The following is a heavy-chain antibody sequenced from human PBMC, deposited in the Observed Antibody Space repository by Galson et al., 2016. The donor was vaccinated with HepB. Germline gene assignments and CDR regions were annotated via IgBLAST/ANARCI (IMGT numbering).Heavy chain of an antibody. D-gene: IGHD2-15*01. CDR1: GFSVSRTY. CDR2: IFSTGPT. CDR3: ARDPRTNCSGGSCYKWFDP. J-gene: IGHJ5*02. Sequence: SLRLSCAASGFSVSRTYMSWVRQAPGKGLEWVSVIFSTGPTRYADSAKGRFTISRDNSNNTLHLQMNSLRPEDTAVYYCARDPRTNCSGGSCYKWFDPWGQGTLVTVSS. V-gene: IGHV3-53*01.